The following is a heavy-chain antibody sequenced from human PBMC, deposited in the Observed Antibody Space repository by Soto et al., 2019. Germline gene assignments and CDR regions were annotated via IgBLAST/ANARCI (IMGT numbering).Heavy chain of an antibody. D-gene: IGHD2-2*01. CDR1: GGSISSGDYY. CDR3: AREGVPAYYYYGMDV. J-gene: IGHJ6*02. CDR2: IYYSGST. V-gene: IGHV4-30-4*01. Sequence: TLSLTCTVSGGSISSGDYYWSWIRQPPGKGLEWIGYIYYSGSTYYNPSLKSRVTISVDTSKNQFSLKLSSVTAADTAVYYCAREGVPAYYYYGMDVWGQGTTVTVSS.